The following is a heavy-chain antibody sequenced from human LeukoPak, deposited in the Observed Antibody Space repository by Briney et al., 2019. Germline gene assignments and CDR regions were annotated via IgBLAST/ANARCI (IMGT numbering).Heavy chain of an antibody. J-gene: IGHJ4*02. D-gene: IGHD3-10*01. CDR1: GYTFTGYY. Sequence: GASVKVSCKTSGYTFTGYYIHWVRQAPGQGLEWMGRINPNSGGTNYAQKFQGRVTMTEDTSTDTAYMELSSLRSEDTAVYYCATRRYRFGELLSDYWGQGTLVTVSS. CDR2: INPNSGGT. CDR3: ATRRYRFGELLSDY. V-gene: IGHV1-2*06.